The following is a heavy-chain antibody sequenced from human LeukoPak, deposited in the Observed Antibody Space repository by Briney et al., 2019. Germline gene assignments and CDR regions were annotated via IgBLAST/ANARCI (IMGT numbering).Heavy chain of an antibody. V-gene: IGHV4-30-4*08. CDR3: VAEAAACSSTSCYPAN. CDR1: GGSISSGDYY. J-gene: IGHJ4*02. Sequence: SQTLSLTCTVSGGSISSGDYYWSWIRHPPGKGLEWIGYIYYSGSTYYNPSLKSRVTISVDTSKNQFSLKLSSVTAADTAVYYCVAEAAACSSTSCYPANWGQGTLVTVSS. CDR2: IYYSGST. D-gene: IGHD2-2*01.